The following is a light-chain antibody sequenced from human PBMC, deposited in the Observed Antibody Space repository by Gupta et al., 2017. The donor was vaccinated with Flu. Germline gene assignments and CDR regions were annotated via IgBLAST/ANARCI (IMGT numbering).Light chain of an antibody. J-gene: IGLJ2*01. CDR2: GNS. Sequence: QSVLTQPPSVPGAPGQRVTIPCTGASSNIGAVYDVHWNQQLPGTAPKLLIFGNSNRPSGVPDRFSGSKSGTSASLAITGLQAEDEADYYCQSYDGSLSAGVFGGGTKLTVL. CDR1: SSNIGAVYD. CDR3: QSYDGSLSAGV. V-gene: IGLV1-40*01.